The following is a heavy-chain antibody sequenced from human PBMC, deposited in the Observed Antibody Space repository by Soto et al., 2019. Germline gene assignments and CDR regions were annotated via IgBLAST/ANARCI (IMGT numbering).Heavy chain of an antibody. CDR2: INHSGST. Sequence: QVQLQQWGAGLLKPSETLSLTCAVYGGSFSGYYWSWIRQPPRKGLEWIGEINHSGSTNYNPSLKSRVTISVETSKNQFSLKLTSVTAADTAVYYCARVGYSSSWYRRGAFDIWGQGTMVTVSS. CDR3: ARVGYSSSWYRRGAFDI. V-gene: IGHV4-34*01. D-gene: IGHD6-13*01. J-gene: IGHJ3*02. CDR1: GGSFSGYY.